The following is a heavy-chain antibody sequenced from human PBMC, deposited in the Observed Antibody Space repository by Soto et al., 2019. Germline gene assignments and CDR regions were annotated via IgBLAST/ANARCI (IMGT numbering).Heavy chain of an antibody. CDR1: GGTFSSYR. J-gene: IGHJ4*02. Sequence: ASVKVSCKASGGTFSSYRINWVRQAPGQGLEWVGGIVPIYRTADYAQKFQGRVTITADESARTSYMGLRSLKSQDTAVYYCVRDSGAKLSSSWGQGTLVTVSS. CDR3: VRDSGAKLSSS. V-gene: IGHV1-69*13. D-gene: IGHD6-13*01. CDR2: IVPIYRTA.